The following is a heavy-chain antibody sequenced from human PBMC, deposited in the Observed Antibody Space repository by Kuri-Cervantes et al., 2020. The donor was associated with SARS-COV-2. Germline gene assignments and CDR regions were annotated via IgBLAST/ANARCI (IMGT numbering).Heavy chain of an antibody. CDR2: IKQDGSEK. D-gene: IGHD3-3*01. J-gene: IGHJ4*02. CDR3: TSNDCWSGYYFDY. CDR1: GFTFSSYW. V-gene: IGHV3-7*03. Sequence: GESLKISCAASGFTFSSYWMSWVRQAPGKGLEWVANIKQDGSEKYYVDSVKGRFTISRDNAKNSLYLQMNSLRAEYTAVYYCTSNDCWSGYYFDYWGQGTLVTVSS.